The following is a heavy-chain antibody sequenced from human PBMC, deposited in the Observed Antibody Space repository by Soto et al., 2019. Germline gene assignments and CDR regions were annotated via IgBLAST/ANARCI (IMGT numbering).Heavy chain of an antibody. CDR3: ARDLRRITMIVVARSAFDI. Sequence: GASVKVSCKASGYTFTGYYMHWVRQAPGQGLEWMGWINPNSGGTNYAQKFQGRVTMTRDTSISTAYMELSRLRSDDTAVYYCARDLRRITMIVVARSAFDIWGQGTMVTVS. D-gene: IGHD3-22*01. J-gene: IGHJ3*02. CDR1: GYTFTGYY. CDR2: INPNSGGT. V-gene: IGHV1-2*02.